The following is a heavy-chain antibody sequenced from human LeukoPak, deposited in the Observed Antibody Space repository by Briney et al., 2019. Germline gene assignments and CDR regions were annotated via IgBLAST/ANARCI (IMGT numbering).Heavy chain of an antibody. D-gene: IGHD5-24*01. V-gene: IGHV4-59*01. CDR1: GGSISSYY. CDR2: IHYSGST. Sequence: SETLSLTCTVSGGSISSYYWSWIRQPPGKGLEWIGYIHYSGSTNYNPSLKSRVTISVDTSKNQFSLKLSSVTAADTAVYYCATSGGRDGYNLPYYFDYWGQGTLVTVSS. J-gene: IGHJ4*02. CDR3: ATSGGRDGYNLPYYFDY.